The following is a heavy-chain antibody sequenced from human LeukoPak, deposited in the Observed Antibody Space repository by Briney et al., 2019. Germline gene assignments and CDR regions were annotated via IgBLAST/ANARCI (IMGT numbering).Heavy chain of an antibody. CDR2: INAGNGNT. J-gene: IGHJ4*02. D-gene: IGHD6-13*01. CDR3: ARSKQLALYFDY. Sequence: ASVKVSCKASGYTFTSYAMHWVRQAPGQRLEWMGWINAGNGNTKYSQKFQGRVTITRDTSASTAYMELSSLRSEDTAVYYCARSKQLALYFDYWGQGTLVTVSS. CDR1: GYTFTSYA. V-gene: IGHV1-3*01.